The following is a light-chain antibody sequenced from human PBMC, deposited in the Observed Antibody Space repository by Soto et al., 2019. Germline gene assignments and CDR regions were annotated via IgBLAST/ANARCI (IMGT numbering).Light chain of an antibody. CDR1: QDISKN. V-gene: IGKV1-33*01. Sequence: IQMTQSPSSLSASVGDRVTITCQASQDISKNLNWYQQKPGKAPKLLIYDASSLQTGVPSRFSGSGSATHFTFTTSSLRQEDVATYYCQQYDNLLPITFGQGTRLEIK. CDR2: DAS. CDR3: QQYDNLLPIT. J-gene: IGKJ5*01.